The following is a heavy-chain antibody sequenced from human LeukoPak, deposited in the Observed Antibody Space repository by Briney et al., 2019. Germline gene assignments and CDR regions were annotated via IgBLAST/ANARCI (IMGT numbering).Heavy chain of an antibody. CDR1: GFTVITND. V-gene: IGHV3-53*01. Sequence: GGSLRLSCAASGFTVITNDMTWVRQAPGKGLEWVSVLYSDGNTKYADSVQGRFTISRDNSKNTLYLLLSSLRAEDTAVYYCARAQAYCSGGSCYSMGFDSWGQGTLVTVSS. CDR3: ARAQAYCSGGSCYSMGFDS. J-gene: IGHJ4*02. D-gene: IGHD2-15*01. CDR2: LYSDGNT.